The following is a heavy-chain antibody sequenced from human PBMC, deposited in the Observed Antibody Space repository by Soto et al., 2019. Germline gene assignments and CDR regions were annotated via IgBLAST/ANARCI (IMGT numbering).Heavy chain of an antibody. CDR2: IDTSGTT. CDR1: GGSISSYY. CDR3: ARGPRGYVYYHGMDV. Sequence: PSETLSLTCTVSGGSISSYYVSWIRQSAGKGLEWIGRIDTSGTTNYNPSLKSRVTMSVDASKNHFSLNLSSVTAADTAVYYCARGPRGYVYYHGMDVLGQGTTVTVSS. V-gene: IGHV4-4*07. D-gene: IGHD3-10*01. J-gene: IGHJ6*02.